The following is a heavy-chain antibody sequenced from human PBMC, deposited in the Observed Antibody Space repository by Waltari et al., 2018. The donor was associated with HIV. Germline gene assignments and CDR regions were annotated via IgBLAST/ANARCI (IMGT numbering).Heavy chain of an antibody. CDR3: VKEHQYSHSWYSYYGMDV. CDR2: SSGRGGST. D-gene: IGHD6-13*01. V-gene: IGHV3-23*01. Sequence: EVQVLESGGALVQPGGSLRLSCAASGFTFSNYGMSWVRQAPGKGREWGSKSSGRGGSTYYADAVKGRFTVSRDNSKNALYLQMNSLRAEDTAVYFCVKEHQYSHSWYSYYGMDVWGQGTTVTVSS. J-gene: IGHJ6*02. CDR1: GFTFSNYG.